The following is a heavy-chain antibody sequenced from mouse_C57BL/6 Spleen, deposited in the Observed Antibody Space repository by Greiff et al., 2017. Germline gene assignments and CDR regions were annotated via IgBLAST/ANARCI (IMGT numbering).Heavy chain of an antibody. CDR1: GYSFTGYY. CDR2: INPSTGGT. Sequence: VQLKESGPELVKPGASVKISCKASGYSFTGYYMNWVKQSPEKSLEWIGEINPSTGGTTYNQKFKAKATLTVDKSSSTAYMQLKSLTSEDSAVYYCASIYYDLVYWYFDVWGTGTTVTVSS. CDR3: ASIYYDLVYWYFDV. V-gene: IGHV1-42*01. J-gene: IGHJ1*03. D-gene: IGHD2-4*01.